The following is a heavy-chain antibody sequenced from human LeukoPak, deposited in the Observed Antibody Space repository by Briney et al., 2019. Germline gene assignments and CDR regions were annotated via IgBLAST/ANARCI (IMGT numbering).Heavy chain of an antibody. J-gene: IGHJ4*02. CDR1: GFTFNSYW. CDR3: ARRNLGYCSGGSCYSGPFDY. Sequence: GSLRLSCAASGFTFNSYWMSWVRQAPGKGLEWIGSIYYSGSTYYNPSLKSRVTISVDTSKNQFSLKLSSVTTADTAVYYCARRNLGYCSGGSCYSGPFDYWGQGTLVTVSS. D-gene: IGHD2-15*01. V-gene: IGHV4-4*02. CDR2: IYYSGST.